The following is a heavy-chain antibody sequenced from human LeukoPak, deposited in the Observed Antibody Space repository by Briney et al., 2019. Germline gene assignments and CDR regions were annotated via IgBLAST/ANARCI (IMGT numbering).Heavy chain of an antibody. Sequence: PGGSLRLSCAASGFSVSGKFMSWVRQAPGKGLEWVSIIHYDGKIRYAGSVGGRSTIYRDDSENTLFLQMNSLRVDDTAVYFCASGDGYLQPYWGQGTLVTVSS. V-gene: IGHV3-53*01. CDR2: IHYDGKI. CDR3: ASGDGYLQPY. D-gene: IGHD2-21*01. CDR1: GFSVSGKF. J-gene: IGHJ4*02.